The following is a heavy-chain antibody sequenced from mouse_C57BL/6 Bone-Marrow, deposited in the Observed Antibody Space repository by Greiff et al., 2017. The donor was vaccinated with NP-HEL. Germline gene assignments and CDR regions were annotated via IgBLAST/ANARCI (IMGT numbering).Heavy chain of an antibody. CDR2: IDPEDGDT. J-gene: IGHJ4*01. CDR1: GFNIKDYY. V-gene: IGHV14-1*01. CDR3: TTDTTVVDAMDY. Sequence: VQLKESGAELVRPGASVKLSCTASGFNIKDYYMHWVKQRPEQGLEWIGRIDPEDGDTEYAPKFPGKATMTADTSSNTAYLQLSSLKSEDTAVYYCTTDTTVVDAMDYWGQGTSVTVSS. D-gene: IGHD1-1*01.